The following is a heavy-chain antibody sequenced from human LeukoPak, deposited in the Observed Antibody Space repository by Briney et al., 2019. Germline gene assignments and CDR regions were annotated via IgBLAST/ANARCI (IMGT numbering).Heavy chain of an antibody. V-gene: IGHV3-48*01. D-gene: IGHD2-21*01. J-gene: IGHJ4*02. CDR2: ISSSRSTI. Sequence: WGSLRLSCAASGFTFSSYSMNWVRQAPGKGLEWVSYISSSRSTIFCEASVKGRFNISRNNAKNSMYLQMNSLRAEDTAVYYCARGLPSPLAYCGGDCYSFDYWGQGTLVTVSP. CDR3: ARGLPSPLAYCGGDCYSFDY. CDR1: GFTFSSYS.